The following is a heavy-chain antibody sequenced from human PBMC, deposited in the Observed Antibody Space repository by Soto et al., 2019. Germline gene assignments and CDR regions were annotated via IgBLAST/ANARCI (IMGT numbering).Heavy chain of an antibody. CDR1: GFTFSSYA. J-gene: IGHJ4*02. CDR3: AKGYCSSTSCYLFWFDY. Sequence: EVQLLESGGGLVQPGGSLRLSCAASGFTFSSYAMSWVRQAPGKGLEWVSAISGSGGSTYYADSVKGRFTISRDNSKNTLYLQMNSLRAEDTAVYYCAKGYCSSTSCYLFWFDYWGQGTLVTVSS. D-gene: IGHD2-2*01. CDR2: ISGSGGST. V-gene: IGHV3-23*01.